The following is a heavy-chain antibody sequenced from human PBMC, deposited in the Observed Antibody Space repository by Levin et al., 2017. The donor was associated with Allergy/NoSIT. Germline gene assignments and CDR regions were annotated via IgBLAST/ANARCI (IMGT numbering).Heavy chain of an antibody. D-gene: IGHD6-13*01. CDR1: GYSFTSYW. CDR3: ARVGIAAAETTNWFDP. Sequence: KRGESLKISCKGSGYSFTSYWISWVRQMPGKGLEWMGRIDPSDSYTNYSPSFQGHVTISADKSISTAYLQWSSLKASDTAMYYCARVGIAAAETTNWFDPWGQGTLVTVSS. J-gene: IGHJ5*02. CDR2: IDPSDSYT. V-gene: IGHV5-10-1*01.